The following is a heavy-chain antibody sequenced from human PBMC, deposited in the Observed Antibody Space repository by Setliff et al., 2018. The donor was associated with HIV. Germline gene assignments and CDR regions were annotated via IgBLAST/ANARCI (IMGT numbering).Heavy chain of an antibody. V-gene: IGHV3-11*01. CDR3: ARGLYESTSWYFFDI. J-gene: IGHJ4*02. CDR1: GLTFSEYY. Sequence: PGESLKISCTASGLTFSEYYMAWIRQAPGKAPECISYMSGSGHVIQYSESVDGRFAISRDNARNSLYLQMNTLRAEDSAVYYCARGLYESTSWYFFDIWGQGTLVTVSS. CDR2: MSGSGHVI. D-gene: IGHD3-22*01.